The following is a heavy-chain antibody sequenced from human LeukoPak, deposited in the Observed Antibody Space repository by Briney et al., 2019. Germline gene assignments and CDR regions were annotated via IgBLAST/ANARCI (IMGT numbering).Heavy chain of an antibody. CDR3: ARDQGRYASAYQDY. V-gene: IGHV4-38-2*02. Sequence: SETLSLTCAVYGGSFSGYYWGWIRQPPGKGLEWIGSISHNGISYYNPSLKSRVTISVDTSRNRFSLKLTSVTAADTAVYYCARDQGRYASAYQDYWGQGTLVTVSS. J-gene: IGHJ4*02. CDR1: GGSFSGYY. D-gene: IGHD3-16*01. CDR2: ISHNGIS.